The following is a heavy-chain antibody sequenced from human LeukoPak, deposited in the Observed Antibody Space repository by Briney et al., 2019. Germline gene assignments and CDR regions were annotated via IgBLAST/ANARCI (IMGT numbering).Heavy chain of an antibody. CDR3: ARSPYSSSWYDWYFDL. Sequence: SETLSLTCTVSGGSISSYYWSWIRQPPGKGLEWIGYIYYSGSTNYNPSLKSRVTISVDTSKNQFSLKLSSVTAADTAVYYCARSPYSSSWYDWYFDLWGRGTLVTVSS. D-gene: IGHD6-13*01. CDR2: IYYSGST. CDR1: GGSISSYY. J-gene: IGHJ2*01. V-gene: IGHV4-59*01.